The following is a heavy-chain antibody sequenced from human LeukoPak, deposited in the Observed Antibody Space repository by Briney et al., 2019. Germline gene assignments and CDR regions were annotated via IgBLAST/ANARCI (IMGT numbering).Heavy chain of an antibody. J-gene: IGHJ4*02. Sequence: GRSLRLSCAASGFTFSSYTMHWVRQAPGKGLEWVAVISYDGSNKYYADSVKGRFTISRDNSKNTLYLQMNSLRAEDTAVYYCAKGYYYDSSGYLDYWGQGTLVTVSS. CDR1: GFTFSSYT. D-gene: IGHD3-22*01. CDR2: ISYDGSNK. V-gene: IGHV3-30-3*01. CDR3: AKGYYYDSSGYLDY.